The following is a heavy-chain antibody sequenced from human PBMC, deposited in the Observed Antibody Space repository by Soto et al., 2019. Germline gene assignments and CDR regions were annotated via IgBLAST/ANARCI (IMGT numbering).Heavy chain of an antibody. V-gene: IGHV1-46*01. Sequence: ASVKVSCKASGYTFTSYYMHWVRQAPGQGLEWMGIINPSGGSTSYAQKFQGRVTMTRDTSTSTAYMELSSLRSEDTAVYYCASCIAARPFFGNYYYYYMDVWGKGTTVTVSS. D-gene: IGHD6-6*01. J-gene: IGHJ6*03. CDR1: GYTFTSYY. CDR3: ASCIAARPFFGNYYYYYMDV. CDR2: INPSGGST.